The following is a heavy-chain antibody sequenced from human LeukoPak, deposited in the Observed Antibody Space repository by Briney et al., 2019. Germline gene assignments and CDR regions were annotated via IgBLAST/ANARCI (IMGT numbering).Heavy chain of an antibody. V-gene: IGHV1-69*05. CDR3: ARGRGPTTVVTPNYYYYYMDV. J-gene: IGHJ6*03. Sequence: SVKVSCKASGGTFSSYAISWVRQAPGQGLEWMGGIIPIFGTANYAQKFQGRVTITTDESTSTAYMELSSLRSEDTAVYYCARGRGPTTVVTPNYYYYYMDVWGKGTTVTVSS. CDR1: GGTFSSYA. CDR2: IIPIFGTA. D-gene: IGHD4-23*01.